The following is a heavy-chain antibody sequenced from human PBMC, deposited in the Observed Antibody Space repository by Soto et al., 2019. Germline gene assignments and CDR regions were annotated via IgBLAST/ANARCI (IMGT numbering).Heavy chain of an antibody. CDR2: INPSGGST. CDR1: GYTFTNYY. D-gene: IGHD2-21*01. V-gene: IGHV1-46*01. CDR3: AREASKYSGTDV. J-gene: IGHJ6*02. Sequence: GASVKVSCKASGYTFTNYYMHWVRQAPGQGLEWMGVINPSGGSTTYAQKFQGRVTMTRDTSTSTVYMELSSLISEDTTEYYCAREASKYSGTDVWGQGTTVTVSS.